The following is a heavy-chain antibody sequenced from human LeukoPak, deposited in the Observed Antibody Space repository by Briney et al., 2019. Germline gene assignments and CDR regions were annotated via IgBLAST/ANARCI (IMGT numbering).Heavy chain of an antibody. J-gene: IGHJ6*03. CDR3: ARLNKNDSGSYRFGKKKRGYMDV. D-gene: IGHD3-10*01. Sequence: SETLSLTCDVYGGSFSGYYWSWIRQPPGKGLEWIGEINHSGSTNYNPSLKSRVTISVDTSKNQFSLKLSSVTAADTAVYYCARLNKNDSGSYRFGKKKRGYMDVWGKGTTVTISS. V-gene: IGHV4-34*01. CDR2: INHSGST. CDR1: GGSFSGYY.